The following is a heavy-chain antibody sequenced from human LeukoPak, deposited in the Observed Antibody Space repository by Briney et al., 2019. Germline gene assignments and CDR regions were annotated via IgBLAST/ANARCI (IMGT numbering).Heavy chain of an antibody. Sequence: SETLSLTCTVSGGSISSSSYYWGWIRQPPGKGLGWIGTIYYSGSTYYNPSLKSRVTISVDTSKNQFSLKLTSVTAADTAVYYCARRPRIAVAGPPFDCWGQGTLVTVSS. D-gene: IGHD6-19*01. J-gene: IGHJ4*02. CDR1: GGSISSSSYY. V-gene: IGHV4-39*01. CDR3: ARRPRIAVAGPPFDC. CDR2: IYYSGST.